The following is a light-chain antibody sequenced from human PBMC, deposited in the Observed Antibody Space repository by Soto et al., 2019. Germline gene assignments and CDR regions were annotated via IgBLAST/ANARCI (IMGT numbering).Light chain of an antibody. CDR2: GAS. V-gene: IGKV3-20*01. J-gene: IGKJ4*01. Sequence: EILLTQCPGTLSLSPGERATLSCRASQSVSSSFLARYQQKPGQAPSLLIYGASSRTTGIPDRFSDSVSGTDLTLTISRLEPEDFAIYYCQQYGSSPSTFGAGTKVKIK. CDR1: QSVSSSF. CDR3: QQYGSSPST.